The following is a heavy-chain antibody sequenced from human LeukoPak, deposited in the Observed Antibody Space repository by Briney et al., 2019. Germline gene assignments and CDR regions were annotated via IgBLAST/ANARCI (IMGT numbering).Heavy chain of an antibody. J-gene: IGHJ4*02. CDR2: ISYDGSNK. Sequence: GGSLRLSCAASGFTFSSYAMHWVRQAPGKGLEWVAVISYDGSNKYYADSVKGRFTISRDNSKNTLYLQMNSLRAEDTAVYYCARVRGDDYYDSGGYYSPPPDYWGQGTLVTVSS. CDR3: ARVRGDDYYDSGGYYSPPPDY. V-gene: IGHV3-30-3*01. CDR1: GFTFSSYA. D-gene: IGHD3-22*01.